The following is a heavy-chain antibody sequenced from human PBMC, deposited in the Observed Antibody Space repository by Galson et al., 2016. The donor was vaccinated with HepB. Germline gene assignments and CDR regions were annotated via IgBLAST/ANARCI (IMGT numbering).Heavy chain of an antibody. J-gene: IGHJ4*02. CDR3: AESRG. Sequence: SLRLSCAASGFSFSSDWMIWVRQAPGEGLEWVANINQDGSEKYYVDSVKGRFTISRDNAKNSLYLQMNSLRVEDTAVYYCAESRGWGQGAVVTVSS. CDR1: GFSFSSDW. CDR2: INQDGSEK. V-gene: IGHV3-7*01. D-gene: IGHD3-10*01.